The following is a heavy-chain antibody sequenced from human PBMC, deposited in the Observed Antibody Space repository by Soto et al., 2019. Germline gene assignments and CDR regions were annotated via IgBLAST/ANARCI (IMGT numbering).Heavy chain of an antibody. CDR2: IYYSGST. Sequence: QVQLQESGPGLVKPSQTLSLTCTVSGGSISSGGYYWSWIRQHPGKGLEWIGYIYYSGSTYYNPSLKSRVTISVDTSKNQFSLKLSSGTAADTAVYYCAREGTYGPYHDAFDIWGQGTMVTVSS. CDR1: GGSISSGGYY. CDR3: AREGTYGPYHDAFDI. D-gene: IGHD3-16*01. V-gene: IGHV4-31*03. J-gene: IGHJ3*02.